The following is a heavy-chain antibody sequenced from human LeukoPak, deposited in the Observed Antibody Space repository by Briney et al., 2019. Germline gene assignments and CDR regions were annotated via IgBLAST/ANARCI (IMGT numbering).Heavy chain of an antibody. J-gene: IGHJ1*01. CDR2: ISGSGGST. Sequence: GGSLRPSCAASGFTFSSYAMNWVRQAPGKGLEWVSAISGSGGSTYYADSVKGRFTISRDNSKNTLYLQMNSLRAEDTAVYYCAKAHTVVTPIEYFQHWGQGTLVTVSS. CDR1: GFTFSSYA. V-gene: IGHV3-23*01. D-gene: IGHD4-23*01. CDR3: AKAHTVVTPIEYFQH.